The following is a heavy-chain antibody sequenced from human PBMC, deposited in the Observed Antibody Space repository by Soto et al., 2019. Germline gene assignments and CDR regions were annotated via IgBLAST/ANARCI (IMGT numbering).Heavy chain of an antibody. D-gene: IGHD3-22*01. Sequence: QVQLVESGGAVVQPGTSLRLSCAASGFSFSTSAMHWVRQAPGKGLEWVSFLLHDSSDEYYADSVKGRFSMSRDNSKNTLYLQMNRLRAEDTAVYYCARGGDCYHGSRGEFGMDVWGQGTTVTVSS. CDR3: ARGGDCYHGSRGEFGMDV. V-gene: IGHV3-33*05. J-gene: IGHJ6*02. CDR2: LLHDSSDE. CDR1: GFSFSTSA.